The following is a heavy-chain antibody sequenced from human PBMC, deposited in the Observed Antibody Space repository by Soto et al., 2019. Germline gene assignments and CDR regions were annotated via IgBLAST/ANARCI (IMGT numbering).Heavy chain of an antibody. V-gene: IGHV2-5*02. D-gene: IGHD4-17*01. CDR2: IYWDDTK. J-gene: IGHJ4*02. CDR3: AHKGYGDYPLDY. Sequence: QITLKESGPTLVKPTQTLTLTCTFSGFSLSTSGVGVGWIRQPPGKALEWLAVIYWDDTKHYNPSLKSRLSITKDASKNQVVPTMTNMDPVDTATYYCAHKGYGDYPLDYWGQGTLVTVSS. CDR1: GFSLSTSGVG.